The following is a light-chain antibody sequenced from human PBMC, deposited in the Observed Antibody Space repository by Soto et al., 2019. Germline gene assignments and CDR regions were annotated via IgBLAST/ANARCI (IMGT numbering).Light chain of an antibody. CDR2: WAS. CDR1: QRVLYSSNNKNY. V-gene: IGKV4-1*01. J-gene: IGKJ3*01. Sequence: DIVMTQSPDSLAVSLGERATINCKSSQRVLYSSNNKNYLAWYQQNPGQPPKLLIYWASTRESGVPDRFSGSGSGTDFTLTIKSLQAEDVAIYYFQKYYNTPFTFVPGTKVYIK. CDR3: QKYYNTPFT.